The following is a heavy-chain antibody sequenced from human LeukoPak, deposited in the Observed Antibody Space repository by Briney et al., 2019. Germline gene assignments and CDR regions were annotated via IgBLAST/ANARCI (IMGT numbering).Heavy chain of an antibody. D-gene: IGHD5-18*01. CDR3: VLSTTKVTYFDY. CDR1: GFTFSKYA. J-gene: IGHJ4*02. V-gene: IGHV3-23*01. Sequence: GGSLRLSCAASGFTFSKYAMSWVRQAPGKGLEWVSVISGSGGSAYYADSVKGRFTISRDNSKNTLYLQMSSLRAEDTAVYYCVLSTTKVTYFDYWGQGTLVSVSS. CDR2: ISGSGGSA.